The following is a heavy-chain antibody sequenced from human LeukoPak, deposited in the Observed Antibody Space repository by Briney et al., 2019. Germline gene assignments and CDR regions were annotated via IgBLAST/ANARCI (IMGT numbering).Heavy chain of an antibody. V-gene: IGHV1-3*01. CDR2: INAGDDNT. Sequence: ASVKVSCKASGYTFTNYTIHWVRQAPGQGLEWMGWINAGDDNTKYSQNFLDRVTITRDTSASTAYMELSSLRSEDTAVYYCARNRGSDLAEGDYWGQGTLVTVSS. CDR1: GYTFTNYT. J-gene: IGHJ4*02. D-gene: IGHD3-16*01. CDR3: ARNRGSDLAEGDY.